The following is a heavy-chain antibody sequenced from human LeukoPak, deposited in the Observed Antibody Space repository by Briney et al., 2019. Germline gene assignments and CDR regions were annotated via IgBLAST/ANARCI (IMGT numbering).Heavy chain of an antibody. Sequence: GSLRLSCAASGFTFSDYYMSWIRQPPGKGLEWIGEINHSGSTNYNPSLKSRVTISVDTSKNQFSLKLSSVTAADTAVYYCARGLLVWGSYRYSYYFDYWGQGTLVTVSS. CDR2: INHSGST. J-gene: IGHJ4*02. V-gene: IGHV4-34*01. D-gene: IGHD3-16*02. CDR1: GFTFSDYY. CDR3: ARGLLVWGSYRYSYYFDY.